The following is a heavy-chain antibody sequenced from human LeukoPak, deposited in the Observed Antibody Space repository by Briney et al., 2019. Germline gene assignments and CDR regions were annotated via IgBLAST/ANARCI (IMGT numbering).Heavy chain of an antibody. J-gene: IGHJ4*02. CDR3: ASRIVGTPDYFDY. V-gene: IGHV3-7*01. D-gene: IGHD1-26*01. CDR1: GFTFSSYG. Sequence: GGSLRLSCAASGFTFSSYGMHWVRQAPGKGLEWVANIQQDGNEKYYVDSVKGRFTISRDNAKNSLYLQMNSLRVGDTAVYYCASRIVGTPDYFDYWGQGTLVTVSS. CDR2: IQQDGNEK.